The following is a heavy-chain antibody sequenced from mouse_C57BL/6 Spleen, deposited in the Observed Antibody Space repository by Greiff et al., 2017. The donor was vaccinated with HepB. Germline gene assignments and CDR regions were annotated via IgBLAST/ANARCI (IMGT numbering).Heavy chain of an antibody. D-gene: IGHD1-1*01. Sequence: VQLQQPGAELVRPGSSVKLSCKASGYTFTSYWMHWVKQRPIQGLEWIGNIDPSDSETHYNQKFKDKATLTVDKSSSTAYMQLSSLTSEDSAVYYCARRGGGSSYYAMDYWGQGTSVTVSS. J-gene: IGHJ4*01. CDR2: IDPSDSET. CDR3: ARRGGGSSYYAMDY. CDR1: GYTFTSYW. V-gene: IGHV1-52*01.